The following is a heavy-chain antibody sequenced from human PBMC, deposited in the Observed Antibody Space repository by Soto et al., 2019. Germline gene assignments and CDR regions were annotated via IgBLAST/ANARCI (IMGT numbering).Heavy chain of an antibody. CDR3: ARRVDYDFWSGYIMYAFDI. Sequence: QVQLQESGPGLVKPSQTLSLTCTVSGGSISSGGYYWSWIRQHPGKGLEWIGYIYYSGSTYYNPSLKSRVTISVDTSKNQFSLKLSSVTAADTAVYYCARRVDYDFWSGYIMYAFDIWGQGTMVTVSS. CDR2: IYYSGST. J-gene: IGHJ3*02. CDR1: GGSISSGGYY. D-gene: IGHD3-3*01. V-gene: IGHV4-31*03.